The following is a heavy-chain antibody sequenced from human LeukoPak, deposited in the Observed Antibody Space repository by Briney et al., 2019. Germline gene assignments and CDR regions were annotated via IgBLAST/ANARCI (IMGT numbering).Heavy chain of an antibody. Sequence: SVKVSCKASGGTFSSYAISWVRQAPGQGLEWMGRIIPIFGIANYAQKFQGRVTITTDESTSTAYMELSSLRSEDTAVYYCATEDVVVVAATLDYWGQGTLVTVSS. CDR2: IIPIFGIA. V-gene: IGHV1-69*05. CDR3: ATEDVVVVAATLDY. D-gene: IGHD2-15*01. CDR1: GGTFSSYA. J-gene: IGHJ4*02.